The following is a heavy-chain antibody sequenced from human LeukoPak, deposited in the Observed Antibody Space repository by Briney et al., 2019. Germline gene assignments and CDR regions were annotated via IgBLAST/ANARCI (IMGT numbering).Heavy chain of an antibody. D-gene: IGHD6-19*01. V-gene: IGHV3-20*04. Sequence: GGTQRLSCAPSGFTFDDYGLSWARQAPGKWLEWVSTINWDGGSTGYADCVKGRFTISRENAKNSLYLQMNSLRAEDTALYYCARVSDISVAAYFDYWGEGTLVTVSS. CDR1: GFTFDDYG. CDR2: INWDGGST. J-gene: IGHJ4*02. CDR3: ARVSDISVAAYFDY.